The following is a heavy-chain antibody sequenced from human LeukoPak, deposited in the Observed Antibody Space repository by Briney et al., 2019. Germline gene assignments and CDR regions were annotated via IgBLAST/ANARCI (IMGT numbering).Heavy chain of an antibody. Sequence: SGTLSLTCTVSGVSLSRVRYPWSWIRQPAGKGVEWIGRIYSSGSTNYNPSLKSRVTISVDTSKNQFSLQMGSVTAADTAAYYCARSFFGYWGQGTLVTVSS. CDR3: ARSFFGY. V-gene: IGHV4-61*02. CDR1: GVSLSRVRYP. J-gene: IGHJ4*02. CDR2: IYSSGST.